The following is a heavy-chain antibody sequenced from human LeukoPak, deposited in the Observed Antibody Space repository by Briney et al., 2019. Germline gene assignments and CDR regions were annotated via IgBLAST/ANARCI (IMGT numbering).Heavy chain of an antibody. CDR2: IGNTGDYI. J-gene: IGHJ5*02. D-gene: IGHD3-10*01. V-gene: IGHV3-21*01. CDR1: GFTFIRYS. CDR3: ARDLVTMVRGVTDTTA. Sequence: PGGSLRLFCAASGFTFIRYSMNWVRQAPGKGPEWVSAIGNTGDYIYYADSVRGRFTISRDNSTNSLFLQMHSLKVEDTAVYYCARDLVTMVRGVTDTTAWGQGTLVTVSS.